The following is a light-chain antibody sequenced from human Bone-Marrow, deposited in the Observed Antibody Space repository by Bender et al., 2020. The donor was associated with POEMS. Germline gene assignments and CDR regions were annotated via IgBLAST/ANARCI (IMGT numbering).Light chain of an antibody. CDR2: EVT. Sequence: QSALTQPASVSGSPGQSITMSCTGTSSDIGNYNLVSWYQQRPGNAPKLLIYEVTKRPSGVPDRFSGSKSGNTASLTVSGLQAEDEADYYCSSYAGNSMMFGGGTKLTVL. CDR3: SSYAGNSMM. J-gene: IGLJ3*02. CDR1: SSDIGNYNL. V-gene: IGLV2-14*02.